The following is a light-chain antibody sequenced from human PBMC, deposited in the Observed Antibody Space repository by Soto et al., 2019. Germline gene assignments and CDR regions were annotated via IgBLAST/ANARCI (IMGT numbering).Light chain of an antibody. CDR2: DNI. Sequence: QSVLTQPPSVSGAPGQRVTISCTGSNSNIGAGYDVNWYQQLPGTAPKLLIYDNINRPSGVPDRISGSKSGTSASLAITGLQAEDEADYYCQAYDSSLTGFWVFGGGTKLTVL. CDR1: NSNIGAGYD. J-gene: IGLJ3*02. CDR3: QAYDSSLTGFWV. V-gene: IGLV1-40*01.